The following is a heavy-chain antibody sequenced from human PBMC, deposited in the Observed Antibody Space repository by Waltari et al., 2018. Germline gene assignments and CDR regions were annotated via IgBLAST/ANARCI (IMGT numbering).Heavy chain of an antibody. CDR3: AKEAYSSGRCGVFDI. CDR1: GVTFSHYI. D-gene: IGHD6-19*01. J-gene: IGHJ3*02. V-gene: IGHV3-23*01. Sequence: EVQLLESGGNLLQPGGSLRLSCVASGVTFSHYIIHWVRQAPGKGLEWVSAMSGIDGSTYYADSVKGRFTISTDNSKSTMYLQMNSLRVEDTAVYYCAKEAYSSGRCGVFDIWGQGTMVTVSS. CDR2: MSGIDGST.